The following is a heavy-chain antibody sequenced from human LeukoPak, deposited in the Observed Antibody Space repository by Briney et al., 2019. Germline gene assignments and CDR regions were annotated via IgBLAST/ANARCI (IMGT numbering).Heavy chain of an antibody. Sequence: ASVKVSCKASGYTFTSYYMHWVRQAPGQGLEWMGIINPSGGSTSYAQKFQGRVTMTRDTSTSTVHMELSSLRSEDTAVYYCARGTRVGIVVVVAATGYFDYWGQGTLVTVSS. V-gene: IGHV1-46*01. D-gene: IGHD2-15*01. J-gene: IGHJ4*02. CDR3: ARGTRVGIVVVVAATGYFDY. CDR1: GYTFTSYY. CDR2: INPSGGST.